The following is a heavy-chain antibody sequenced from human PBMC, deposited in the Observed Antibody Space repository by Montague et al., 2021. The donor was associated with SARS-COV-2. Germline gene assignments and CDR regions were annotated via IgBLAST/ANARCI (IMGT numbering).Heavy chain of an antibody. CDR2: VFYNKGT. CDR1: GVSVTDYY. J-gene: IGHJ4*02. Sequence: SETLSLTCTVSGVSVTDYYWSWIRQPAGKGLEWIGDVFYNKGTDFNPSLKSRVAISVDTSKNQFSLRLTSVTAADTAFYYCVGRPHYDGFNAPPDFWGQGTLVTVSS. V-gene: IGHV4-59*08. D-gene: IGHD3-16*01. CDR3: VGRPHYDGFNAPPDF.